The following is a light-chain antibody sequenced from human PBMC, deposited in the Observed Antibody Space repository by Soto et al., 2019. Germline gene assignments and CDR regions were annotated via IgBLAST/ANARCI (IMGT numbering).Light chain of an antibody. CDR3: QQYGSSGT. V-gene: IGKV3-20*01. CDR1: QYINTR. CDR2: GVS. Sequence: EIVLTQSPATLSSFPGDRVTLSCRASQYINTRLAWYQQNPGQAPRLLLFGVSNRATGIPARFSGSGSGTDFTLTISRLEPEDFAVYYCQQYGSSGTFGQGTKVDIK. J-gene: IGKJ1*01.